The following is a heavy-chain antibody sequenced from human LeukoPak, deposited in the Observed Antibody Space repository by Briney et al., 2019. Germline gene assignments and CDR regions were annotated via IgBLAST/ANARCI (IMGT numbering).Heavy chain of an antibody. Sequence: ASVKVSCKLSGNTPTELSMHWVRQVPGKGLVWMGGFDPEDIEIIYAQKFKGRVTMTEDTSTDTAYMELSSLKSEDTVVYYCATFAIFGVFTYAFDVWGQGTMVTVSS. CDR3: ATFAIFGVFTYAFDV. CDR1: GNTPTELS. D-gene: IGHD3-3*01. J-gene: IGHJ3*01. V-gene: IGHV1-24*01. CDR2: FDPEDIEI.